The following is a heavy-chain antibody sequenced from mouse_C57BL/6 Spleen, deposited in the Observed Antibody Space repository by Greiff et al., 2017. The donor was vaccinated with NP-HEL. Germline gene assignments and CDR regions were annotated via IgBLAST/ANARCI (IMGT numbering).Heavy chain of an antibody. D-gene: IGHD2-10*02. Sequence: EVKVVESGPGMVKPSQSLSLTCTVTGYSITSGYDWHWIRHFPGNKLEWMGYISYSGSTNYNPSLKSRTSITHDTSKNHFFLKLNSVTTEDTATYYCARGKLGYGNLSWFAYWGQGTLVTVSA. V-gene: IGHV3-1*01. J-gene: IGHJ3*01. CDR3: ARGKLGYGNLSWFAY. CDR2: ISYSGST. CDR1: GYSITSGYD.